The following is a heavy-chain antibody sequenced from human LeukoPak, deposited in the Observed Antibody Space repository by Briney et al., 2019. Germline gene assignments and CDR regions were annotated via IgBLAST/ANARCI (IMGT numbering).Heavy chain of an antibody. J-gene: IGHJ4*02. CDR2: INPNSGGT. CDR1: GYTFTGYY. V-gene: IGHV1-2*02. Sequence: GASVKVSCKASGYTFTGYYMHWVRQAPGQGLEWMGWINPNSGGTNYAQKFQGRVTMTRDTSISTAYMELSRLRSDDTAVYYCARRTYSSSWFHWDYWGQGTLVTVSS. D-gene: IGHD6-13*01. CDR3: ARRTYSSSWFHWDY.